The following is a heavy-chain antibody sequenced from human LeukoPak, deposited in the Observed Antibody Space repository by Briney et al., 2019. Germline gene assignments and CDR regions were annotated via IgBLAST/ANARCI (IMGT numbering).Heavy chain of an antibody. CDR3: ARNYGSGSRYFYGIDV. J-gene: IGHJ6*02. D-gene: IGHD3-10*01. CDR2: IGIGGHT. V-gene: IGHV3-13*04. Sequence: GGSLRLSCAASGFTFSSYDMHWVRQATGKGLEWVSGIGIGGHTYYLGSVKGRFTISREDAKNSLYLQMNSLRAGDTAVYYCARNYGSGSRYFYGIDVWGQGTTVTVSS. CDR1: GFTFSSYD.